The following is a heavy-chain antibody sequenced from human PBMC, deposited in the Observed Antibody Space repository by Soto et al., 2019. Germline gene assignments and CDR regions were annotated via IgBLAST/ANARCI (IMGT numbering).Heavy chain of an antibody. Sequence: SETLSLTCTVSGGSISSSSYYWGWIRQPPGKGLEWIGSIYYSGSTYYNPSLKSRVTISVDTSKNQFSLKLSSVTAADTAVYYCARQGGHYDILTGYHLDYWGQGTLVTVS. CDR2: IYYSGST. J-gene: IGHJ4*01. CDR1: GGSISSSSYY. CDR3: ARQGGHYDILTGYHLDY. V-gene: IGHV4-39*01. D-gene: IGHD3-9*01.